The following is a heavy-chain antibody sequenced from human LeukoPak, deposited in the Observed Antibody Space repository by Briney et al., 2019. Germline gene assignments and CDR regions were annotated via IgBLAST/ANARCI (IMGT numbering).Heavy chain of an antibody. V-gene: IGHV3-33*01. D-gene: IGHD6-19*01. J-gene: IGHJ4*02. Sequence: PGRSLRLSCAASGFTFSSYGMHWVRQAPGKGLEWVAVIWYDGSNKYYADSVKGRFTISRDNSKNTLYLQMNSLRAEDTAVYYCARATGIAVAGTYLQPGFDYWGQGTLVTVSS. CDR3: ARATGIAVAGTYLQPGFDY. CDR1: GFTFSSYG. CDR2: IWYDGSNK.